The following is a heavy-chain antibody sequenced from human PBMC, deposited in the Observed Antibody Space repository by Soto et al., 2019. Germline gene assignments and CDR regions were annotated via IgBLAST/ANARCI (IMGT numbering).Heavy chain of an antibody. CDR1: GFTFSSYA. CDR3: AKSKSGYSYGNEGAYYYYYGMDV. J-gene: IGHJ6*02. D-gene: IGHD5-18*01. Sequence: GGSLRLSCAASGFTFSSYAMSWVRQAPGKGLEWVSAISGSGGSTYYADSVKGRFTISRDNSKNTLYLQMNSLRAEDTAVYYCAKSKSGYSYGNEGAYYYYYGMDVWGQGTTVTGLL. V-gene: IGHV3-23*01. CDR2: ISGSGGST.